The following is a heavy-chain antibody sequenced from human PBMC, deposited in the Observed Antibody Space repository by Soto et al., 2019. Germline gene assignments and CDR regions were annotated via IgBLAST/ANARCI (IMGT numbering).Heavy chain of an antibody. CDR1: GDSISSDNYY. CDR2: IFYSGST. CDR3: ARGGGYPPPRCDY. Sequence: QVQLQESGPGLVKPSQTLSLTCTVSGDSISSDNYYWSWIRQPPGKGLEWIGHIFYSGSTQYSPSLKSRVTISLVTSQIKFSLKLTSMTAADTAVYFCARGGGYPPPRCDYWGPVNLVSVSS. J-gene: IGHJ4*02. D-gene: IGHD3-16*02. V-gene: IGHV4-30-4*01.